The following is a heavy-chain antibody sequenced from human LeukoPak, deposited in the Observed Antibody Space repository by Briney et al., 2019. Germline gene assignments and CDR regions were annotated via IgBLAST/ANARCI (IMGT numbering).Heavy chain of an antibody. Sequence: GGSLRLSCAASGFTVSSNYMSWVRQAPGKGLEWVSVIYSGGSTYYADSVKGRFTISRDDSKNTLYLQMNSLRAEDTAVYYCAARWGYCSSTSCYYYYYYMDVWGKGTTVTVSS. V-gene: IGHV3-53*01. D-gene: IGHD2-2*01. CDR2: IYSGGST. CDR1: GFTVSSNY. CDR3: AARWGYCSSTSCYYYYYYMDV. J-gene: IGHJ6*03.